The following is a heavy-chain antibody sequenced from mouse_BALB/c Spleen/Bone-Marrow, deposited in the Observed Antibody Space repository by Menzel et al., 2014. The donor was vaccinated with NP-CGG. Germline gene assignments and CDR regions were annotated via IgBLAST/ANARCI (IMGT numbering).Heavy chain of an antibody. D-gene: IGHD4-1*01. CDR3: ASKTGTGYWYFDV. CDR1: GFTFSSYA. CDR2: ISSGGSYT. V-gene: IGHV5-9-4*01. J-gene: IGHJ1*01. Sequence: EVQLVESGGGLVKPGGSLKLSCAASGFTFSSYAMSWVRQSPEKRLEWVAEISSGGSYTYYPDTVKGRFTISRDNAKNTLYLEMSSLRSEDTAMYYCASKTGTGYWYFDVWGAGTTVTVSS.